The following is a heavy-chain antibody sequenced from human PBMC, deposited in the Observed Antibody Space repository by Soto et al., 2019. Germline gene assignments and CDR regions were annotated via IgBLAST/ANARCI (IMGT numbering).Heavy chain of an antibody. CDR3: ARHDYGDPRDHYYYGMDV. J-gene: IGHJ6*02. CDR1: GGTFSSYA. D-gene: IGHD4-17*01. Sequence: ASVKVSCKASGGTFSSYAISWVRQAPGQGLEWMGGIIPIFGTANYAQKFQGRVTITADESTSTAYMELSSLRSEDTAVYYCARHDYGDPRDHYYYGMDVRGQGTTVTVSS. V-gene: IGHV1-69*13. CDR2: IIPIFGTA.